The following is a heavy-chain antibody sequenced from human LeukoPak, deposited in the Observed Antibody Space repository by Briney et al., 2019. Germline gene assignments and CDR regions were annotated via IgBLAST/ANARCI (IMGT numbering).Heavy chain of an antibody. CDR1: GPSIINDGYY. CDR3: ARSRGLRFGETFAP. D-gene: IGHD3-10*01. Sequence: SGALPLPCCVSGPSIINDGYYWSWNRQSPGEGLGWIGYISHSGHTYYNPSLQSRVTISIEGSKNQFSLKMTSMTAADTAVYYCARSRGLRFGETFAPWGQGILVTVSS. V-gene: IGHV4-30-2*06. J-gene: IGHJ5*02. CDR2: ISHSGHT.